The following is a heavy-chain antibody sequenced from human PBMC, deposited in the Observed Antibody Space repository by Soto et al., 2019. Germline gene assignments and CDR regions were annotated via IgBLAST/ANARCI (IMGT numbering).Heavy chain of an antibody. D-gene: IGHD2-21*01. Sequence: EAQLEESGGGLVQPGGSLRLSCATSRFTFSLSWMQWVRQGLGNRPVWVSRINSDGSITTYADSVKGRFTISIDNAKKTLYLQMNRLTAPDTAVYYCARDLVNCGGDCSSAFDIWGQGTMVPVSS. V-gene: IGHV3-74*01. J-gene: IGHJ3*02. CDR3: ARDLVNCGGDCSSAFDI. CDR1: RFTFSLSW. CDR2: INSDGSIT.